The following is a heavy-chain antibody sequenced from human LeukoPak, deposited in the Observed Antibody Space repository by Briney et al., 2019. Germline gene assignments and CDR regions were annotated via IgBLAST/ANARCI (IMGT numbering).Heavy chain of an antibody. V-gene: IGHV4-4*07. J-gene: IGHJ5*02. CDR3: ARGSTRPNWFDP. Sequence: SETLSLTCTVSGGSISSYYWSWIRQPAGKGLEWIGRIYTSGSTNYNPSLKSRVTISVDTSKNQFSLKLSSVTAADTAVYYCARGSTRPNWFDPWGQGTLVTVSS. CDR1: GGSISSYY. CDR2: IYTSGST. D-gene: IGHD2-2*01.